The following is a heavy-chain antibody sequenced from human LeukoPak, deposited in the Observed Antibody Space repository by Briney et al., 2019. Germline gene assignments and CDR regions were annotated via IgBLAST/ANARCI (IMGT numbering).Heavy chain of an antibody. J-gene: IGHJ4*02. CDR2: ISGSGGST. Sequence: PGGSLRLSCAASGFTFSSYAMSWVRHAPGKGLELVSAISGSGGSTYYADSVRGRFTISRDNSKNTLYLQMNSLRAEDTAVYYCAKGLSSGWYATDYWGQGTLVTVSS. V-gene: IGHV3-23*01. CDR3: AKGLSSGWYATDY. CDR1: GFTFSSYA. D-gene: IGHD6-19*01.